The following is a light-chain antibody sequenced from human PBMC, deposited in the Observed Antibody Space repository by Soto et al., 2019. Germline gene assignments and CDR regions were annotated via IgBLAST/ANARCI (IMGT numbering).Light chain of an antibody. CDR3: SSYTNINTRACV. CDR1: SGDVGSYNR. V-gene: IGLV2-14*01. CDR2: EVT. J-gene: IGLJ1*01. Sequence: QSALTQPASVSGSPGQSITISCTGTSGDVGSYNRVSWYQQHPGQAPKLIIYEVTDRPSGVSNRFSGSKSGNTASLTISGLQAEDEAEYYCSSYTNINTRACVFGTGTKVPS.